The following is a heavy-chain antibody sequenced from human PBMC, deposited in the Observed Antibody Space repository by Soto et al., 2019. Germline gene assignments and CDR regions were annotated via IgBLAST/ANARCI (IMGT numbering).Heavy chain of an antibody. J-gene: IGHJ6*03. CDR2: IIPILGIA. V-gene: IGHV1-69*04. Sequence: SVKVSCKASGGTFSSYTISWVRQAPGQGLEWMGRIIPILGIANYAQKFQGRVTITADKSTSTAYMELSSLRSEDTAVYYCAREDPRYDILTGYYYYYMDVWGKGTTVTVSS. CDR1: GGTFSSYT. CDR3: AREDPRYDILTGYYYYYMDV. D-gene: IGHD3-9*01.